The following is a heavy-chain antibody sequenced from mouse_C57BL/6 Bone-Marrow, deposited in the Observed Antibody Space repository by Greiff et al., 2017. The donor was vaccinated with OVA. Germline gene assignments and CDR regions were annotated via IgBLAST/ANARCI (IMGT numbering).Heavy chain of an antibody. CDR2: YPGSGNTY. CDR1: YTFTDYYM. CDR3: RYYYGSRVYFDY. Sequence: VQLKESGPELVKPGASVKMSCKASGYTFTDYYMHWVKQKPGKGLEWIGEIYPGSGNTYYNEKFKGKATLTADTSSSTAYMQLSSLTSEDSAVYFCARYYYGSRVYFDYWGQGTTLTVSS. D-gene: IGHD1-1*01. V-gene: IGHV1-83*01. J-gene: IGHJ2*01.